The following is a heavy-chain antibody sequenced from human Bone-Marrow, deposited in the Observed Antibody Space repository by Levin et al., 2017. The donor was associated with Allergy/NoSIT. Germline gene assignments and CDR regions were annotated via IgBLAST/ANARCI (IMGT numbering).Heavy chain of an antibody. CDR2: IYYSGST. D-gene: IGHD3-9*01. J-gene: IGHJ3*02. CDR3: ARVDYDILTGYYIDAFDI. CDR1: GGSISSGGYY. V-gene: IGHV4-31*03. Sequence: PSQTLSLTCTVSGGSISSGGYYWSWIRQHPGKGLEWIGYIYYSGSTYYNPSLKSRVTISVDTSKNQFSLKLSSVTAADTAVYYCARVDYDILTGYYIDAFDIWGQGTMVTVSS.